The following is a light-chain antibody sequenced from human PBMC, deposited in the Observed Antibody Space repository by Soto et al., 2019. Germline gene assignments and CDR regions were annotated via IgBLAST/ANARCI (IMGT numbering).Light chain of an antibody. V-gene: IGKV3-11*01. CDR2: DAS. CDR1: QSVSTY. CDR3: QQRSNWPPWT. Sequence: IVLTQSPAALSLCHGEKATLSCRARQSVSTYLAWYQQKPGQAPRLLIYDASNRATGIPARFSGSGSGTDFTLTISSLEPEDFAVYYCQQRSNWPPWTFGQGTKADI. J-gene: IGKJ1*01.